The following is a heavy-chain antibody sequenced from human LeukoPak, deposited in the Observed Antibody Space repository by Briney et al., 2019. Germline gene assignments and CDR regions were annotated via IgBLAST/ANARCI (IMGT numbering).Heavy chain of an antibody. Sequence: PSETLSLTCTVSGGSITAFYWNWVRQPPGRGLEWIGYIHYTGKNFYNPSLKSRITMSVDTSKRQFSLKLSSVTAADTAVYYCASSGYYRGFDYWGQGTLVTVSS. CDR3: ASSGYYRGFDY. CDR1: GGSITAFY. V-gene: IGHV4-59*12. D-gene: IGHD3-22*01. CDR2: IHYTGKN. J-gene: IGHJ4*02.